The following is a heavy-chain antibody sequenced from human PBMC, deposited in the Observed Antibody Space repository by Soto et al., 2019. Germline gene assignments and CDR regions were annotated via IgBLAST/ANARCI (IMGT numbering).Heavy chain of an antibody. CDR1: GGIFGTYS. V-gene: IGHV1-69*02. CDR2: TIPILGVI. D-gene: IGHD2-8*01. CDR3: ATGGDPRNGPRENNIDY. J-gene: IGHJ4*02. Sequence: SVKVSCKASGGIFGTYSLHWVRQAPGQGHEWMGRTIPILGVISYAQKFKGRVTITADTSTTTAYIEVSSLTSEDTAVYYCATGGDPRNGPRENNIDYWGRGTLVTVSS.